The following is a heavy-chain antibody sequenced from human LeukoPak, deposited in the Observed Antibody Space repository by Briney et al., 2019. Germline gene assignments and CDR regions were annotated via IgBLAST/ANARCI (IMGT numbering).Heavy chain of an antibody. J-gene: IGHJ3*02. CDR2: IYHSGNT. CDR3: ARSDGYGLVGI. D-gene: IGHD3-10*01. CDR1: NYSISSDFF. Sequence: SETLSLTCTVSNYSISSDFFWGWLRQPPGEGLEWIGSIYHSGNTFYNPSLKGRVTISVDTSKNQFSLKLSSVTAADTAVYYCARSDGYGLVGIWGQGTMVTVSS. V-gene: IGHV4-38-2*02.